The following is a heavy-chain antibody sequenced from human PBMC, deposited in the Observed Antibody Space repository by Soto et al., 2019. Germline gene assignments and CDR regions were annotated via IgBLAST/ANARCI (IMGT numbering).Heavy chain of an antibody. J-gene: IGHJ4*02. CDR3: ARTAPMDAGDKYYYDF. CDR2: IIPFFGTA. V-gene: IGHV1-69*13. D-gene: IGHD3-16*01. Sequence: SVKVSCKTSGGTFSTFGISWVRQAPGQGLEWMGGIIPFFGTAEYSQKFEDRITITADESTSTVYMDLRSLTSEDTAIYYCARTAPMDAGDKYYYDFWGQGALVTVSS. CDR1: GGTFSTFG.